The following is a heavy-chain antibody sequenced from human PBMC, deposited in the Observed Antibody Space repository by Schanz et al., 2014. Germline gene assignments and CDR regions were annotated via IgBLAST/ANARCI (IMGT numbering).Heavy chain of an antibody. D-gene: IGHD3-3*01. CDR2: ISPYNGNT. J-gene: IGHJ4*02. CDR3: ARDRVYRFLKGENRFYFDY. V-gene: IGHV1-18*01. Sequence: QVRLVQSGAELKMPGATVKVSCETSGYTFTNYGVSWVRQAPGQGLEWVAWISPYNGNTAYAQNLKGRVRMTTDTSRATAYMELRSLTSDDPAVYYCARDRVYRFLKGENRFYFDYWGQGTLVIVSS. CDR1: GYTFTNYG.